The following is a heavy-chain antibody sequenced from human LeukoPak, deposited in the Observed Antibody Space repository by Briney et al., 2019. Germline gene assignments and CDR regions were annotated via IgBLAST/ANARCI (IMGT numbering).Heavy chain of an antibody. CDR3: ARTHTAMVLSWFDP. Sequence: SETLSLTCTVSGYSISSGYYWGWIRQPPGKGLEWIGSIYHSGSTYYNPSLKSRVTISVDTSKNQFSLKLSSVTAADTAVYYCARTHTAMVLSWFDPWGQGTLVTVSS. J-gene: IGHJ5*02. V-gene: IGHV4-38-2*02. CDR2: IYHSGST. CDR1: GYSISSGYY. D-gene: IGHD5-18*01.